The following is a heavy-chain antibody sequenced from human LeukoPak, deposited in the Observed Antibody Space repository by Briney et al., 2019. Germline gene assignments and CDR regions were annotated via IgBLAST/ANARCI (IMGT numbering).Heavy chain of an antibody. Sequence: SETLSLTCTVSGGSISSYYWSWIRQPPGKGLEWIGYIYYSGSTNYNPSLKSRVTIPVDTSKNQFSLKLSSVTAADTAVYYCARWSIRTHLFDYWGQGTLVTVSS. J-gene: IGHJ4*02. CDR1: GGSISSYY. D-gene: IGHD2-2*02. CDR3: ARWSIRTHLFDY. V-gene: IGHV4-59*01. CDR2: IYYSGST.